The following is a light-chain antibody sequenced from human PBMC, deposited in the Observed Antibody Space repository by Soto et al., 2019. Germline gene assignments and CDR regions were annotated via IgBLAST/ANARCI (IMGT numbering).Light chain of an antibody. J-gene: IGKJ3*01. CDR2: GAS. CDR1: LSVGSN. V-gene: IGKV3-15*01. Sequence: ETVMTQSPATLSVSPGERATLSCRASLSVGSNLAWYQQRPGQAPRLLIYGASTRATGIPVRFSGSGSGTEFTLTISSLQSEDFGFYYCQQYNKRPLFTFGPGTRVDMK. CDR3: QQYNKRPLFT.